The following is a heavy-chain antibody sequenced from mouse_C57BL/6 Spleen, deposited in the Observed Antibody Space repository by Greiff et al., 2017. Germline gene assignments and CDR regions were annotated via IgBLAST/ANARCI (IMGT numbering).Heavy chain of an antibody. CDR1: GYTFTSYW. V-gene: IGHV1-59*01. CDR3: ARWGYGYYGFDY. D-gene: IGHD2-3*01. Sequence: QVQLQQSGAELVRPGTSVKLSCKASGYTFTSYWLHWVKQRPGQGLEWIGVIDPSDSYTNYNQKFKGKATLTVDTSSSPAYMQLSSLTSEDSAVYYCARWGYGYYGFDYWGQGTTLTVSS. J-gene: IGHJ2*01. CDR2: IDPSDSYT.